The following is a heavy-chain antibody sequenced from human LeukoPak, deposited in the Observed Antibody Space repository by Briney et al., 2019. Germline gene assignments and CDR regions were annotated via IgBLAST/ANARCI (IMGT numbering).Heavy chain of an antibody. Sequence: ASVKVSCKASGYTFTSYYMHWVRQAPGQGLEWMGIINPSGGSTSSAQKFQGRVTLTRDTSTSTVYMELSSLRSEDTAVYYCARDCYHDFWSGYYSGMDVWGQGTTVTVSS. D-gene: IGHD3-3*01. CDR3: ARDCYHDFWSGYYSGMDV. J-gene: IGHJ6*02. V-gene: IGHV1-46*01. CDR2: INPSGGST. CDR1: GYTFTSYY.